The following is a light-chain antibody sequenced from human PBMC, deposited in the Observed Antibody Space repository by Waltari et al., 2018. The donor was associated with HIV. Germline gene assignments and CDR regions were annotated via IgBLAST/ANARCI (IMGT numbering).Light chain of an antibody. V-gene: IGLV2-8*01. CDR3: SSFAGSNKL. CDR2: EVT. CDR1: TSDIHDYNF. J-gene: IGLJ2*01. Sequence: QSALTQPPSASGSPGQSVNMSCTGATSDIHDYNFISWYQQYSGKAPKLIIFEVTKLPSGVPGRFSGSRSGNTASLIVSGLQAEYDAVYFCSSFAGSNKLFGGGTKLAVL.